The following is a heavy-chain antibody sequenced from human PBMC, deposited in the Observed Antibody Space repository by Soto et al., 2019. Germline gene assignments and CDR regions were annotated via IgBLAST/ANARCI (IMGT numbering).Heavy chain of an antibody. V-gene: IGHV3-30*18. Sequence: QVQLVESGGGVVQPGRSLRLSCAASGFTFSNYGMHWVRRDPGKGLEWVAVISFDGGDKKSANSVKGRFTIYRDNSKNTLYLQISSLRAEDTAVYYCAKDSGRGSADYFFDYWGRGTLVTVSS. CDR3: AKDSGRGSADYFFDY. CDR1: GFTFSNYG. D-gene: IGHD3-10*01. CDR2: ISFDGGDK. J-gene: IGHJ4*02.